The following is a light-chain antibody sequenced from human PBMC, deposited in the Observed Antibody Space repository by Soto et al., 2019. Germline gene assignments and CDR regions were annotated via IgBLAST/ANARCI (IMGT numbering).Light chain of an antibody. CDR1: SSDVGDYIS. V-gene: IGLV2-14*01. CDR3: TSYTSSTTLYV. J-gene: IGLJ1*01. CDR2: EVS. Sequence: QSVLTQPASVSGSPGQSISISCTGPSSDVGDYISVSWFQQHPGKAPKLMIYEVSNRPSGVSNRFSGSKSANTASLTISGLQAEDEADYYCTSYTSSTTLYVFXTGTKGTVL.